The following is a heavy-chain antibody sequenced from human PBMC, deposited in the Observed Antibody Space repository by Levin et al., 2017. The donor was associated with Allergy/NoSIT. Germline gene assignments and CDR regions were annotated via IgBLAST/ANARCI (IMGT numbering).Heavy chain of an antibody. CDR1: GFTFSSYS. CDR3: ARTRLRPYNWFDP. CDR2: ISGSGSNI. D-gene: IGHD5-12*01. V-gene: IGHV3-21*01. Sequence: SCAASGFTFSSYSMNWVRQAPGKGLEWVSCISGSGSNIYYGDSVKGRFTISRDNAKNSLYLQMNSLRAEDTAVYYCARTRLRPYNWFDPWGQGTLVTVSS. J-gene: IGHJ5*02.